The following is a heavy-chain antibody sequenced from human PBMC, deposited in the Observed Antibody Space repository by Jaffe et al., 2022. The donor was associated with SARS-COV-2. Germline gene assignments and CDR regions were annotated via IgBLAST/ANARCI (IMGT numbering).Heavy chain of an antibody. CDR1: GFTFSSFA. CDR2: IRGNDGST. CDR3: AKDRVSSTSWIGYFDY. D-gene: IGHD6-13*01. V-gene: IGHV3-23*01. Sequence: EVQLLESGGGLVQPGGSLRLSCAASGFTFSSFAMSWVRQAPGKGLEWVSGIRGNDGSTYYADSVKGRFTISRSNSMNTLYLQMNSLRAEDTAVYYCAKDRVSSTSWIGYFDYWGQGTQVTVSS. J-gene: IGHJ4*02.